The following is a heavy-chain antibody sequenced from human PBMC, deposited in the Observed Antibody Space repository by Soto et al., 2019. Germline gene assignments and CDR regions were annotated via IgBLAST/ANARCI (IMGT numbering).Heavy chain of an antibody. Sequence: SETLSLTCTVSGGSISSGDYYWSWIRQPPGKGLEWIGYIYYSGSTYYNPSLKSRVTISVDTSKNQFSLKLSSVTAADTAVYYCARDDADYYYYDMDVWGQGTTVTVSS. CDR3: ARDDADYYYYDMDV. CDR1: GGSISSGDYY. CDR2: IYYSGST. J-gene: IGHJ6*02. V-gene: IGHV4-30-4*01.